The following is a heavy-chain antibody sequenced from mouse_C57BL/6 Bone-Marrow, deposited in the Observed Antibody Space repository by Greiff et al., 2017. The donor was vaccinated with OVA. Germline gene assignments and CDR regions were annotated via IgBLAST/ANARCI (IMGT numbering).Heavy chain of an antibody. J-gene: IGHJ1*03. V-gene: IGHV1-4*01. CDR2: INPSSGYT. CDR1: GYTFTSYT. D-gene: IGHD4-1*01. CDR3: ARGGTGTGYFDV. Sequence: QVQLQQSGAELARPGASVKMSCKASGYTFTSYTMHWVKQRPGQGLEWIGYINPSSGYTKYNQKFKDKATLTGDKSSSTAYMQLSSLTSEDSAVYYCARGGTGTGYFDVWGTGTTVTVSS.